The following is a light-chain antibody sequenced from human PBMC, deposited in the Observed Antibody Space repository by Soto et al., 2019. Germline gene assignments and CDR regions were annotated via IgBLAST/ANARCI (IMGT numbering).Light chain of an antibody. Sequence: DIQMTQSPSSLSASAGDRVTLTCQASQDISTYLNWYQQKPGKAPKLLIYDASNLETGVPSRFSGSGSGKDFNFTISSLQPEDIATYYWQQYDNLPLTFGGGTKVDIK. V-gene: IGKV1-33*01. CDR2: DAS. CDR1: QDISTY. CDR3: QQYDNLPLT. J-gene: IGKJ4*01.